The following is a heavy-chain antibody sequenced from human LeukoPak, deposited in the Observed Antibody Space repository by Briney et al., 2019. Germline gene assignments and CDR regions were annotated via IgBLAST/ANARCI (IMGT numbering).Heavy chain of an antibody. CDR1: GVSIGSGGYS. J-gene: IGHJ4*02. D-gene: IGHD3-10*01. V-gene: IGHV4-30-2*01. CDR2: TYHSGST. Sequence: PSETLSLTCAASGVSIGSGGYSWSWLRQPPGKGLEWIGYTYHSGSTYYNPSVKSRVTISVDRSKNQFSLKLSSVSAADTAVYYCASGPGSVETGTPFDYWGQGTLVTVSS. CDR3: ASGPGSVETGTPFDY.